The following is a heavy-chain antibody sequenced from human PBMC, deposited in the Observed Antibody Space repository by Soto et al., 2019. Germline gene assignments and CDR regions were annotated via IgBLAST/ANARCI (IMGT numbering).Heavy chain of an antibody. CDR3: ASGYSSGWVGNWFDP. CDR2: IYYSGRT. CDR1: GGSTSNNY. D-gene: IGHD6-19*01. J-gene: IGHJ5*02. Sequence: QVQLQESGPGLVKPSETLSLTCTVSGGSTSNNYWSWIRQPPGKGLEWIGHIYYSGRTDYSPSLKSRVTFSMDTSENQFSLKLTSVTDADTAVYYCASGYSSGWVGNWFDPWGQGTLVIVST. V-gene: IGHV4-59*01.